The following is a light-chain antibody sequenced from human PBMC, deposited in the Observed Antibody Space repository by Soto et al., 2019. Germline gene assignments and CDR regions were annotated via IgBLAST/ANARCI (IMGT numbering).Light chain of an antibody. V-gene: IGKV1-27*01. Sequence: DIQMTQSPSSLSASVGDRVTITCRASQGISNSLDWYQQKPGKVPKLLIFAASTVQSGVPSRFSGSGAGTEFTLIISSLQPEDVDTYYCQKYHRAPLTFGRGTKVEIK. J-gene: IGKJ4*01. CDR2: AAS. CDR1: QGISNS. CDR3: QKYHRAPLT.